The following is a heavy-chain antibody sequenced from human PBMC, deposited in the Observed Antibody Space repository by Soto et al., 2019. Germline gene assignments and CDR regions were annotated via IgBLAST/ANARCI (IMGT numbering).Heavy chain of an antibody. J-gene: IGHJ4*02. V-gene: IGHV3-30*18. D-gene: IGHD1-1*01. Sequence: PGGSLRLSCAASGFTFSSYGMHWVRQAPGKGLEWVAVISYDGSNKYYADSVKGRFTISRDNSKNTLYLQMNSLRAEDTAVYYCAKDLGPASVGTTSSGDYWGQGTLVTVSS. CDR1: GFTFSSYG. CDR3: AKDLGPASVGTTSSGDY. CDR2: ISYDGSNK.